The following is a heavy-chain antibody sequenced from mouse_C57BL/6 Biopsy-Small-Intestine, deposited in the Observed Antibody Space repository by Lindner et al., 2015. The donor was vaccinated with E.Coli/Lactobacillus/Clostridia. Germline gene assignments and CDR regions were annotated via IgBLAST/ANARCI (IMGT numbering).Heavy chain of an antibody. D-gene: IGHD1-1*01. CDR3: ARPSIYYYDGY. Sequence: VQLQESGPELVKPGASVKMSCKASGYSFTGYNMHWVKQSHGKSLEWIGYIDPYNGATSYNQKFKGKATLTVDKSSSTAYMQLNSLTSEDSAVYYCARPSIYYYDGYWGQGTTLTVSS. CDR2: IDPYNGAT. V-gene: IGHV1S135*01. CDR1: GYSFTGYN. J-gene: IGHJ2*01.